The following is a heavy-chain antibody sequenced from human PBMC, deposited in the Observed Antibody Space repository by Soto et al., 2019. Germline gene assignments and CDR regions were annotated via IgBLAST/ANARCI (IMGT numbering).Heavy chain of an antibody. CDR2: IKSKTDGGTT. CDR3: TSTYYYGSGSYYNGDYFDY. Sequence: EVQLVESGGGLVKPGGSLRLSCAASGFTFSNAWMSWVRQAPGKGLEWVGRIKSKTDGGTTDYAAPVKGRFTISRDDSKNTLYLQMNSLKTEDTAVYYCTSTYYYGSGSYYNGDYFDYWGQGTLVTVSS. D-gene: IGHD3-10*01. CDR1: GFTFSNAW. J-gene: IGHJ4*02. V-gene: IGHV3-15*01.